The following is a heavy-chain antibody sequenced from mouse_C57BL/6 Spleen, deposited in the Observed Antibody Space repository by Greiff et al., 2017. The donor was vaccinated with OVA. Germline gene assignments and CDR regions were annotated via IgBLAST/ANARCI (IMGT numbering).Heavy chain of an antibody. J-gene: IGHJ1*03. V-gene: IGHV1-76*01. D-gene: IGHD1-1*01. Sequence: VQLQQSGAELVRPGASVKLSCKASGYTFTDYYINWVKQRPGQGLEWIARIYPGSGNTYYNEKFKGKATLTAEKSSSTAYMQLSSLTSEDSAVYFCARSPLYGSSYSGYFDVWGTGTTVTVSS. CDR2: IYPGSGNT. CDR1: GYTFTDYY. CDR3: ARSPLYGSSYSGYFDV.